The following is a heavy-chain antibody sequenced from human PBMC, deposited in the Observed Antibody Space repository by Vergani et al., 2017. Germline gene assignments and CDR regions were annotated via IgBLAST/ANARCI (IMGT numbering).Heavy chain of an antibody. CDR3: AKEGYCSSTSCYNYYYYYYMDV. CDR2: ISGSGGST. D-gene: IGHD2-2*02. Sequence: EVQLLESGGGLVQPGGSLRLSCAASGFTFSSYAMSWVRQAPGKGLEWVSAISGSGGSTYYADSVKGRFTISRDNSKNTLYLQMNSLRAEDTAVYYCAKEGYCSSTSCYNYYYYYYMDVWGKGP. V-gene: IGHV3-23*01. J-gene: IGHJ6*03. CDR1: GFTFSSYA.